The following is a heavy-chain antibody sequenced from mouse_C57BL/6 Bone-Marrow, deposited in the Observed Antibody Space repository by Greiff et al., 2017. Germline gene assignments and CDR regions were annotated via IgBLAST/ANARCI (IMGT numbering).Heavy chain of an antibody. D-gene: IGHD2-1*01. Sequence: VQLQQPGAELVKPGASVKVSCKASGYTFTSYWMHWVKQRPGQGLEWIGRIHPSDSDTNYNQKFKGKATLTVDKSSSTAYMQLSSLTSEDSAVYYCATYEGYYGNYDWFAYWGQGTLVTVSA. J-gene: IGHJ3*01. CDR3: ATYEGYYGNYDWFAY. CDR2: IHPSDSDT. CDR1: GYTFTSYW. V-gene: IGHV1-74*01.